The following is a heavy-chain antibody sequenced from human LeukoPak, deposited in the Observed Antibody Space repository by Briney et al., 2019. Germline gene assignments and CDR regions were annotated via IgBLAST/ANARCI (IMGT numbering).Heavy chain of an antibody. J-gene: IGHJ4*02. V-gene: IGHV3-30-3*01. D-gene: IGHD1-26*01. CDR3: ARQRSGSFDY. CDR1: EFTFSSYP. Sequence: PGGSLRLSCAASEFTFSSYPMHWVRQAPGKGLEWVAVISHDGSKKYYADSVKGRFTISRDNSRNTLYLQMNSLRDEDTAVYYCARQRSGSFDYWGQGTLVTVSS. CDR2: ISHDGSKK.